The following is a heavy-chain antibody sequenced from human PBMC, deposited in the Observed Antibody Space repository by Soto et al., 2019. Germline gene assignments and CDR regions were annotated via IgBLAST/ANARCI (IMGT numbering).Heavy chain of an antibody. V-gene: IGHV1-24*01. CDR1: GYTLTELS. J-gene: IGHJ3*02. CDR3: ATDRGPAYCGGDCYLAFDI. Sequence: ASVKVSCKVSGYTLTELSMHWVRQAPGKGLEWMGGFDPEDGETIYAQKFQGRVTMTEDTSTDTAYMELSSLRSEDTAVYYCATDRGPAYCGGDCYLAFDIWGQGTMVTVSS. D-gene: IGHD2-21*02. CDR2: FDPEDGET.